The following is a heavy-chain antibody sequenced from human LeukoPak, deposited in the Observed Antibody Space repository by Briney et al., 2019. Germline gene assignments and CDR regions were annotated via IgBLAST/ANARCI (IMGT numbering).Heavy chain of an antibody. D-gene: IGHD5-18*01. CDR2: INPNSGGT. CDR1: GYTFTGYY. J-gene: IGHJ6*02. Sequence: ASVKVSCKASGYTFTGYYMHWVRQAPGQGLEWMGWINPNSGGTNYAQKFQGRVTMTRDTSISTAHMELSRLRSDDTAVYYCARDLHLDTAMVSRNYYGMDVWGQGTTVTVSS. V-gene: IGHV1-2*02. CDR3: ARDLHLDTAMVSRNYYGMDV.